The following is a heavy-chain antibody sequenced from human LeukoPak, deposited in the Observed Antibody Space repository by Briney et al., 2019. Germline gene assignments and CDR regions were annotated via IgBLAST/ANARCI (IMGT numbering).Heavy chain of an antibody. Sequence: GGSLRLSCAAPGFTFSSYWMSWVRQAPGKGLEWVANIKQDGSEKYYVDSVKGRFTISRDNAKNSLYLQMNSLRAEDTAVYYCARGPPYIYHTYYFDYWGQGTLVTVSS. CDR1: GFTFSSYW. D-gene: IGHD3-16*01. V-gene: IGHV3-7*01. J-gene: IGHJ4*02. CDR2: IKQDGSEK. CDR3: ARGPPYIYHTYYFDY.